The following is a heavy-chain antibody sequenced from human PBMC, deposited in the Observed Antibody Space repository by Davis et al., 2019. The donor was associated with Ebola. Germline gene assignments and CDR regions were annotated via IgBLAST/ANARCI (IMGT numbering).Heavy chain of an antibody. CDR3: VKDTSNIWFDI. D-gene: IGHD1-26*01. V-gene: IGHV3-64D*08. J-gene: IGHJ3*02. Sequence: GESLKISCSASGFTFGSYNMNWVRQAPGKGLEYVSGITGHGDSTYYADSVKGRFTISRDNSKNTLYLQMNGLRVEDTAIYFCVKDTSNIWFDIWGQGTMVTVSS. CDR1: GFTFGSYN. CDR2: ITGHGDST.